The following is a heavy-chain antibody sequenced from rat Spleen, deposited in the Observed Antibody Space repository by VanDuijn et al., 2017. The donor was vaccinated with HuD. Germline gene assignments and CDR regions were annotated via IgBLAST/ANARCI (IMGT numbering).Heavy chain of an antibody. D-gene: IGHD5-1*01. CDR2: ISTGGGNT. CDR3: ARAAGSSDC. Sequence: EVQLMESGGGLVQPGRSLKLSCAASGFTLSDYVMHWIRQAPTKGLEWVASISTGGGNTYYRDSVKGRFTISRNTAKSTLYLQMDSLRSEDTATYYCARAAGSSDCWGQGVMVTVSS. CDR1: GFTLSDYV. J-gene: IGHJ2*01. V-gene: IGHV5-19*01.